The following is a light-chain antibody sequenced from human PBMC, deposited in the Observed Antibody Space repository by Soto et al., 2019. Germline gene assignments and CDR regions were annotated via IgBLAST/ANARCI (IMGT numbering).Light chain of an antibody. CDR3: LQDYNYPPT. J-gene: IGKJ2*01. Sequence: AIQMTQSPSSLSASVGDRVTITCRASQGIRFDLAWYQQKPGRAPELLIYAASTLQSVVPSRFSGSGSATDFTLTISSLQPEDFATYFCLQDYNYPPTFGQGTKLEIK. V-gene: IGKV1-6*01. CDR1: QGIRFD. CDR2: AAS.